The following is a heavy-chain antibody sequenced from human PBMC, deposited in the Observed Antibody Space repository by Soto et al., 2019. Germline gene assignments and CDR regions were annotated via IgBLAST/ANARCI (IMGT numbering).Heavy chain of an antibody. CDR1: GFTFENYA. J-gene: IGHJ4*02. CDR2: ISWHSGTI. CDR3: AKEKVYSNYQYYFDS. Sequence: EVQLVESGGGLVQPGRSLRLSCAASGFTFENYAMHWVRQGPGKGLEWVSGISWHSGTIGYADSVRGRFTTSRDNAKNSLYLQMNSLRPEDTALYYCAKEKVYSNYQYYFDSWGQGTLVTVSS. V-gene: IGHV3-9*01. D-gene: IGHD4-4*01.